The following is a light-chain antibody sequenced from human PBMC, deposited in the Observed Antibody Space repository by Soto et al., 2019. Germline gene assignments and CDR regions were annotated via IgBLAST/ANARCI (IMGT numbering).Light chain of an antibody. Sequence: DILMTQSPSAMSASVGDSVTITCRASQGFSSYLAWFQQKPGKVPKRLIYDASILQSGVPARFSGSGSGTEFTLTISSLQPEDFAVYYCQQHKSYPRTFGQGTKVEIK. V-gene: IGKV1-17*03. J-gene: IGKJ1*01. CDR1: QGFSSY. CDR3: QQHKSYPRT. CDR2: DAS.